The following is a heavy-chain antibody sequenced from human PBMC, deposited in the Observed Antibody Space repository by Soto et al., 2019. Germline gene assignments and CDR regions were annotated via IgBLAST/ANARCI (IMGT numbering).Heavy chain of an antibody. CDR1: GFVFSSYA. J-gene: IGHJ6*02. V-gene: IGHV3-53*01. CDR2: IYSGDTT. CDR3: ARDLRTLYGMDV. Sequence: GGSLRLSCAASGFVFSSYAMSWVRQAPGKGLEWVSVIYSGDTTYYADSVKGRFTTSRDNSKNTLYLQMNSLRAEDTAVYYCARDLRTLYGMDVWGQGTTVTVSS.